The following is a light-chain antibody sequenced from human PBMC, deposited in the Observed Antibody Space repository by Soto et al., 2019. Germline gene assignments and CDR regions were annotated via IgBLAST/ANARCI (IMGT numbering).Light chain of an antibody. CDR3: QQYYSYPFT. V-gene: IGKV1-8*01. J-gene: IGKJ5*01. CDR2: AVS. Sequence: IQMTQSPSSWSASVGDRVTITCRASQGISSYLAWYQQKSGKAPRLLIYAVSTLHTGVPSRFSGTGSETDFTLTISCLQSEDFATYYCQQYYSYPFTFGQGTRLEIK. CDR1: QGISSY.